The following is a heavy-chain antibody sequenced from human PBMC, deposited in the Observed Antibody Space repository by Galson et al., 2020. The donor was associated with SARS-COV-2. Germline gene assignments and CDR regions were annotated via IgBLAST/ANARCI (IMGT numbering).Heavy chain of an antibody. CDR2: FDLEYGDP. CDR1: GYSLTELS. J-gene: IGHJ4*02. D-gene: IGHD2-2*01. Sequence: ASETVSCKDSGYSLTELSMQRVRQAPGTGLEWTGGFDLEYGDPLHAQQFRDRVTVTEDTSADIAYMELRNLLSEDTAIYYCATAFAYQMLPLKLWCQGALVTVSS. V-gene: IGHV1-24*01. CDR3: ATAFAYQMLPLKL.